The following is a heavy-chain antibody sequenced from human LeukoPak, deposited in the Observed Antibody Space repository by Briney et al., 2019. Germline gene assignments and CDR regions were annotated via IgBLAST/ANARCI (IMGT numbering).Heavy chain of an antibody. CDR1: GFTFSSYA. V-gene: IGHV3-23*01. Sequence: GGSLRLSCAASGFTFSSYAMSWVRQAPGKGLECISGFSGSGGSTYYADSVKGRFTISRDNSKNTLYLQMNSLRAEETAVYYCVRDSSKITPFDYWGQGTLVTVSS. CDR2: FSGSGGST. CDR3: VRDSSKITPFDY. D-gene: IGHD1-14*01. J-gene: IGHJ4*02.